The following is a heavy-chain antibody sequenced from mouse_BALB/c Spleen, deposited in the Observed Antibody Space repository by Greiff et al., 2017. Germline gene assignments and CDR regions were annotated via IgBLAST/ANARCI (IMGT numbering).Heavy chain of an antibody. CDR1: GYTFTSYW. V-gene: IGHV1-5*01. D-gene: IGHD3-3*01. CDR2: IYPGNSDT. J-gene: IGHJ4*01. Sequence: VQLKQSGTVLARPGASVKMSCKASGYTFTSYWMHWVKQRPGQGLEWIGAIYPGNSDTSYNQKFKGKAKLTAVTSTSTAYMELSSLTNEDSAVYYCTRGGQRDYAMDYWGQGTSVTVSS. CDR3: TRGGQRDYAMDY.